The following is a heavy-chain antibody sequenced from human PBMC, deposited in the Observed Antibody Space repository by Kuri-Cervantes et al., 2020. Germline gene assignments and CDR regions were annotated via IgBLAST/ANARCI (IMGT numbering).Heavy chain of an antibody. D-gene: IGHD6-13*01. CDR2: FDPEQGET. CDR1: GYTLTELS. Sequence: ASVKVSCKIFGYTLTELSMHWVRQAPGKGPEWMGGFDPEQGETIYAQQFQGRVTMTEDTSTDTAYMELTSLRSDDTAVYYCATLRAQDGSSFDYWGQGTLVTVSS. J-gene: IGHJ4*02. V-gene: IGHV1-24*01. CDR3: ATLRAQDGSSFDY.